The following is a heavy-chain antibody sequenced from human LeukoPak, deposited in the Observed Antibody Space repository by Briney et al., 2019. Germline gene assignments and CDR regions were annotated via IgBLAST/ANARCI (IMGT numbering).Heavy chain of an antibody. J-gene: IGHJ6*03. CDR1: GFTLTDY. D-gene: IGHD2-2*01. Sequence: ASVKVSCKASGFTLTDYIHWVRQDPRQGLQWVGWIKPNSGDTDYAQKFQGRVTMTRDTSISTVYMELGSLRSDDTAVYYCARADSVPAGDYHYWYMDVWGKGTTVTVSS. CDR3: ARADSVPAGDYHYWYMDV. V-gene: IGHV1-2*02. CDR2: IKPNSGDT.